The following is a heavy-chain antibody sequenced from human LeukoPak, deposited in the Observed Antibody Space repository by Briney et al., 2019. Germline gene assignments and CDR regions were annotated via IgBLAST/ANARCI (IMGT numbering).Heavy chain of an antibody. V-gene: IGHV3-66*01. D-gene: IGHD3-10*01. CDR3: ARDIEGNYNYGMDV. CDR2: IYSGGTT. CDR1: GFTVSNNY. Sequence: GGSLRLSCAASGFTVSNNYMSWVRQGPGKGLEWVSLIYSGGTTYYADSVRGRFIISRDNSKNTPYLQMNSLRAEDTAVYYCARDIEGNYNYGMDVWGQGTTVTVSS. J-gene: IGHJ6*02.